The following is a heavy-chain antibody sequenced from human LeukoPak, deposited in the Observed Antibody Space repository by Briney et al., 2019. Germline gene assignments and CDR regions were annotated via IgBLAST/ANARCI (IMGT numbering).Heavy chain of an antibody. CDR2: ISAYNGNT. D-gene: IGHD3-10*01. CDR1: GYTFTSYG. CDR3: ARGAATGYYYYGMDV. V-gene: IGHV1-18*01. Sequence: GASVKVSCKASGYTFTSYGISGVRQAPGQGLEGMGWISAYNGNTNYAQKLQGRVTMTTDTSTSTAYMELRSLRSDDTAVYYCARGAATGYYYYGMDVWGQGTTVTVSS. J-gene: IGHJ6*02.